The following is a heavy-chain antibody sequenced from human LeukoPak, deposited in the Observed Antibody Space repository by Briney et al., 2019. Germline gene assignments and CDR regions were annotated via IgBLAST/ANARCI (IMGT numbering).Heavy chain of an antibody. Sequence: GGSLRLSCAGSGYTFDEYGMRWVRQAPGKGLEWVAGINWNGGGTGYAASVKGRCTISRDNAKNALYLERNRLRAEDTAFYYCVRLGRDGYTYGAAYWGQGTLVTVSS. CDR3: VRLGRDGYTYGAAY. CDR1: GYTFDEYG. D-gene: IGHD5-24*01. J-gene: IGHJ1*01. CDR2: INWNGGGT. V-gene: IGHV3-20*04.